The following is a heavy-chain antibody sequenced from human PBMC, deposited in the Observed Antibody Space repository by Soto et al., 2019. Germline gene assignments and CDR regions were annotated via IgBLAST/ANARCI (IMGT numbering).Heavy chain of an antibody. D-gene: IGHD3-16*02. V-gene: IGHV3-74*01. Sequence: GGSLRLSCAASGFTFGSYCMHWVRQAPGKGLVWVSFIKDDGSNKTYADSVKGRFTISRDNSEKTLYLQMNSLRPEDTAVYYCAKALGELSPESYDYWGQGTLVTVSS. CDR1: GFTFGSYC. J-gene: IGHJ4*02. CDR3: AKALGELSPESYDY. CDR2: IKDDGSNK.